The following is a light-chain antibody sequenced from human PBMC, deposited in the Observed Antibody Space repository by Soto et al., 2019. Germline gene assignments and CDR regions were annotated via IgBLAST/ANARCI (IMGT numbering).Light chain of an antibody. J-gene: IGKJ2*01. CDR1: QSVMNSY. CDR2: GAS. CDR3: QQYGRSVYT. V-gene: IGKV3-20*01. Sequence: EIVLTQSPGTLSLSPGERATLSCRASQSVMNSYLAWYQQTPGQAPRLLIYGASTRATGIPDRFSGSGSGTDFTLTISRLEPEDFAVYYCQQYGRSVYTFRQGTKLEIK.